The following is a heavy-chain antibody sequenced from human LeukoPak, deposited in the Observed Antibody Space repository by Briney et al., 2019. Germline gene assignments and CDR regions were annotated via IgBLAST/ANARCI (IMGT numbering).Heavy chain of an antibody. V-gene: IGHV5-51*01. Sequence: GESLKISCKGSGYSFTNYWIGWVRKMPGRGLEWMGMIYPDDSDTRYSPSFQGQVTISADKSISTAYLQWSSLKAADTAMYYCVSVQDYYDSSGYWNFDYWGQGTLVTVSS. J-gene: IGHJ4*02. CDR3: VSVQDYYDSSGYWNFDY. D-gene: IGHD3-22*01. CDR1: GYSFTNYW. CDR2: IYPDDSDT.